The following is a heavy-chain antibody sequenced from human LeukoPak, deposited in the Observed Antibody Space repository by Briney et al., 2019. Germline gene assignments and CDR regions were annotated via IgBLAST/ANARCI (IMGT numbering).Heavy chain of an antibody. V-gene: IGHV3-23*01. CDR3: AKEPGYGGSESLPPDY. D-gene: IGHD5-12*01. CDR1: GFTFSSYA. Sequence: GGSLRLSCAASGFTFSSYAMSWVRRAPGKGLDWVSAISGSGVSTYYADSVRGRFTISRDNSKNTLYLQMNSLRAEDTAVYYCAKEPGYGGSESLPPDYWGQGTLVTISS. CDR2: ISGSGVST. J-gene: IGHJ4*02.